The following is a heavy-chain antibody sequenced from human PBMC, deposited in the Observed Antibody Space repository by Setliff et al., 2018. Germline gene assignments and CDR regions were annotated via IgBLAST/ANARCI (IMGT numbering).Heavy chain of an antibody. CDR2: INPNSGGT. J-gene: IGHJ3*02. CDR1: GYTFTGYY. Sequence: ASVKVSCKASGYTFTGYYMHWVRQAPGQGLEWMGWINPNSGGTNYAQKFQCRVTMTRDTSISTAYMELSRLRSDDTAVYYCARGGGSSSWYDAFDIWGQGTMVTVS. V-gene: IGHV1-2*02. D-gene: IGHD6-13*01. CDR3: ARGGGSSSWYDAFDI.